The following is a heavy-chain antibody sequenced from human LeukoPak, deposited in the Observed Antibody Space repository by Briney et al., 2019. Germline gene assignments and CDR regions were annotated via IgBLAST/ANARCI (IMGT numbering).Heavy chain of an antibody. CDR1: GFTFSRYW. CDR3: ARDLSSGYYPELFDY. J-gene: IGHJ4*02. D-gene: IGHD3-22*01. CDR2: INSDGSST. V-gene: IGHV3-74*01. Sequence: PGGSLRLSCAASGFTFSRYWMHWVRQAPGKGLVWVSRINSDGSSTTYADSVKGRFTISRDNAKNTLYLQMNNLRAEDTAVYYCARDLSSGYYPELFDYWGQGTLVTVSS.